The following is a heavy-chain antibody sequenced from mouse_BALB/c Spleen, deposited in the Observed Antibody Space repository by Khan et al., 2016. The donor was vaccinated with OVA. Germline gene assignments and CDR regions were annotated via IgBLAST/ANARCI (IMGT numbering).Heavy chain of an antibody. J-gene: IGHJ3*01. V-gene: IGHV1S135*01. D-gene: IGHD2-2*01. CDR2: IDPFSGDT. CDR3: TSHGYVAWFTY. CDR1: GYSFTTYY. Sequence: LEVSGPELMKPGASVKISCKASGYSFTTYYIHWVLQSHGKSLDWIGYIDPFSGDTTYNQKFKGKATLTVDKSSSTAYIHLNNLTSEDSAVYCCTSHGYVAWFTYWGQGTLVTVSA.